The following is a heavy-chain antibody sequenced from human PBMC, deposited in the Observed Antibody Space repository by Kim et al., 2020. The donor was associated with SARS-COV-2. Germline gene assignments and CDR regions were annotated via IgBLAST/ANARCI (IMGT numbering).Heavy chain of an antibody. J-gene: IGHJ4*02. Sequence: YNPSLKSRVTISVDTSKNQFSLKLSSVTAADSAVYYCARGRNYGPSGSDYWGQGTLVTVSS. D-gene: IGHD3-10*01. V-gene: IGHV4-34*01. CDR3: ARGRNYGPSGSDY.